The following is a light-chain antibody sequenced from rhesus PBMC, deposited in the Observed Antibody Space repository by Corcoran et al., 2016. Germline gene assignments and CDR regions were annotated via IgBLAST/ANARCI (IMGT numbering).Light chain of an antibody. Sequence: DIQMTQSPSSLSASVGDRVTITCRASQGISKWLAWYQQKPGKAPKLLIYRASILEAGAPSRLTGNGSGTDFTLTISSLPPEDIATYYCPQHDNSPSSFGQGTKVEIK. J-gene: IGKJ2*01. CDR3: PQHDNSPSS. CDR1: QGISKW. V-gene: IGKV1-69*01. CDR2: RAS.